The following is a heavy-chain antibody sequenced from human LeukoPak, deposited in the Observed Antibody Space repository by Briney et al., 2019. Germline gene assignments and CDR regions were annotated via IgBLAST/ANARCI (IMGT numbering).Heavy chain of an antibody. D-gene: IGHD6-6*01. CDR3: AKDIYSSSLNGMDV. J-gene: IGHJ6*02. Sequence: GGSLRLSCAASGFTFDDYAMHWVRQAPGKGLEWVSLISGDGGSTYYADSVKGRFTISRDNSKNSLYLQMNSLRTGDAALYYCAKDIYSSSLNGMDVWGQGTTVTVSS. V-gene: IGHV3-43*02. CDR1: GFTFDDYA. CDR2: ISGDGGST.